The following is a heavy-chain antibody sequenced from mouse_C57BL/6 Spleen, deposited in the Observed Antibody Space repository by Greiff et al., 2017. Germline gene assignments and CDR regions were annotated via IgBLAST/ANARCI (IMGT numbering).Heavy chain of an antibody. V-gene: IGHV1-82*01. J-gene: IGHJ4*01. CDR2: IYPGDGAT. D-gene: IGHD2-12*01. Sequence: QVQLQQSGPELVKPGASVKISCKASGYAFSSSWMNWVKQRPGKGLEWIGRIYPGDGATNYNGKFKGKATLTADKSSSTAYMQRSSLTSEDSAVYFWASYEKGYAMDYWGQGTSVTVSS. CDR1: GYAFSSSW. CDR3: ASYEKGYAMDY.